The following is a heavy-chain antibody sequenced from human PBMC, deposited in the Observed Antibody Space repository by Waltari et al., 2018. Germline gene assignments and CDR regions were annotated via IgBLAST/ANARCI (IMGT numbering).Heavy chain of an antibody. CDR3: ARVGLFLGASEPVFEGGEDY. V-gene: IGHV4-39*07. CDR1: GGSISSSSYY. J-gene: IGHJ4*02. Sequence: QLQLQASGPGLVKPSETLSLTCTVSGGSISSSSYYWGWIRQPPGKGLEWSGSMDYSGGTCNAPSLTGQVNIAVDTSKNQCALKLSSVTAADTGGYYGARVGLFLGASEPVFEGGEDYWGQGTLVTVSS. CDR2: MDYSGGT. D-gene: IGHD3-16*01.